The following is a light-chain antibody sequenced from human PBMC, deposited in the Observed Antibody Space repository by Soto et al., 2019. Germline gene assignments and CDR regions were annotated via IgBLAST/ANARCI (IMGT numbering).Light chain of an antibody. Sequence: EIVLTQSPATLSLSPGERATLSCMASQSVNSYLAWYQHKPGQSPRLLIYDASIRATGIPARFSGSGSGTDFTLTISSLEPEDFAVYYCQQRYNWITFGGGTKVDIK. CDR3: QQRYNWIT. CDR2: DAS. V-gene: IGKV3-11*01. J-gene: IGKJ4*01. CDR1: QSVNSY.